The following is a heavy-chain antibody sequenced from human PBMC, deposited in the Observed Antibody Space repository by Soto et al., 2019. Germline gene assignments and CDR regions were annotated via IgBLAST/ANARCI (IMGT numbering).Heavy chain of an antibody. CDR1: GGSFSGYS. CDR2: INHSGTT. CDR3: ARARFDSWSHIYYGLDV. D-gene: IGHD3-3*01. V-gene: IGHV4-34*01. Sequence: SETLSLTCAVSGGSFSGYSWTWLRQSPGKGLEWMGEINHSGTTDYTPALNSRVTMSVDTSKKQFSLRVGSVTPADTAVYYCARARFDSWSHIYYGLDVWGQGTTVT. J-gene: IGHJ6*02.